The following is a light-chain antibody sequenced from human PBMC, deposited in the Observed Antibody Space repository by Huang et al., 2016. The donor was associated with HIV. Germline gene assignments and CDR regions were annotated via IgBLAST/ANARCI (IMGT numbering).Light chain of an antibody. CDR1: QDISSW. V-gene: IGKV1-12*01. CDR2: AAS. Sequence: DIQMTQSPSSVSESVGDRVIITCRASQDISSWLAWYQQKPWKAPKLLIYAASSLQSGVPSRFSGSGSGTDFTLTISSLQPEDFATYYCQQANTFPYTFGQGTKLKIK. J-gene: IGKJ2*01. CDR3: QQANTFPYT.